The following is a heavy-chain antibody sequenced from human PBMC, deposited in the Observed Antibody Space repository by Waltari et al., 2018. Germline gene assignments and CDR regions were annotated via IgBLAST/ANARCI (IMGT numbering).Heavy chain of an antibody. Sequence: QVQLQQWGAGLLKPSETLSLTCAVYGGSFSGYYWSWIRQHPGKGLEWIGEINHSGSTNYNPSLKSRVTISVDTSKNQFSLKLSSVTAADTAVYYCARHPFIAVAGIYYYYYMDVWGKGTTVTVSS. CDR2: INHSGST. CDR1: GGSFSGYY. V-gene: IGHV4-34*01. CDR3: ARHPFIAVAGIYYYYYMDV. D-gene: IGHD6-19*01. J-gene: IGHJ6*03.